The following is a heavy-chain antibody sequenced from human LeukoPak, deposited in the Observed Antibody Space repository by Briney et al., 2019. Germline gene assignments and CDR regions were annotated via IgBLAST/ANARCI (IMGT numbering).Heavy chain of an antibody. CDR3: ARDFSWTSKLKYWYFDL. V-gene: IGHV1-2*02. Sequence: GASVKVSCKASGYTFTGYYMHWVRQAPGQGLEWMGWINPNSGGTNYAQKFQGRVTMTRDTSISTAYMELSRLRSDDTAVYYCARDFSWTSKLKYWYFDLWGRGTLVTVSS. J-gene: IGHJ2*01. CDR2: INPNSGGT. D-gene: IGHD6-13*01. CDR1: GYTFTGYY.